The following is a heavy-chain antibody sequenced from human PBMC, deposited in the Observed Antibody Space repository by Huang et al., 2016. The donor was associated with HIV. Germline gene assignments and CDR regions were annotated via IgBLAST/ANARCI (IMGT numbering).Heavy chain of an antibody. D-gene: IGHD3-3*01. CDR2: NSGRGIDT. V-gene: IGHV3-23*01. CDR3: ARVGNFSVRLAWEKDAFDI. CDR1: GFTFSSFA. Sequence: EVQLLESGGGLVQPGGSLRLSCAASGFTFSSFAMPWVRPAPGRVRDGVAVNSGRGIDTDYADAVKGRFTTSRDGSKTTRCLHMSSLRVEDTAVYYCARVGNFSVRLAWEKDAFDIWGQGTTVTVSS. J-gene: IGHJ3*02.